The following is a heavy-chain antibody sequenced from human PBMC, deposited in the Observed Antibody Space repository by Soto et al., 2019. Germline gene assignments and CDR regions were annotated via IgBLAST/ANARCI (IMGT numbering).Heavy chain of an antibody. J-gene: IGHJ4*02. CDR2: FYYSGST. CDR3: ARRWGGTFDY. D-gene: IGHD2-21*01. Sequence: PSKTLSLTCTVSGGYWSWIRQSPGGGLEWIGYFYYSGSTYYNPSFKSRVTISVDTSKTQLSLKLSSVTAADTAVYYCARRWGGTFDYWGQGTLVTVSS. CDR1: GGY. V-gene: IGHV4-59*01.